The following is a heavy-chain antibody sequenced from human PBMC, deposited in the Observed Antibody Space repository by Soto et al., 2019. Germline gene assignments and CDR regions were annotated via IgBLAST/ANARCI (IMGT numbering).Heavy chain of an antibody. Sequence: SETLSLTCAVSGGSIGSGGYYWSWIRQHPGKGLEWIGCIYYSGSTYYNPSLKSRVTISVDTSKNQFSLKLSSVTAADTAVYYCARGYSGYDYRPYFDYWGQGTLVTVSS. CDR3: ARGYSGYDYRPYFDY. CDR2: IYYSGST. V-gene: IGHV4-31*11. J-gene: IGHJ4*02. D-gene: IGHD5-12*01. CDR1: GGSIGSGGYY.